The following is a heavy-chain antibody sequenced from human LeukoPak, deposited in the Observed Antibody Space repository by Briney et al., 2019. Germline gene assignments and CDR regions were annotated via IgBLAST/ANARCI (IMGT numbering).Heavy chain of an antibody. Sequence: GRSLRLSCAASGFTFSSYGMHWVRQAPGKGLEWVAVISYDGSNKYYADSVKGRFTISRDNSKNTLYLQMNSLRAEDTAVCYCAKGYDSSGYYNIDYWGQGTLVTVSS. CDR1: GFTFSSYG. V-gene: IGHV3-30*18. J-gene: IGHJ4*02. D-gene: IGHD3-22*01. CDR2: ISYDGSNK. CDR3: AKGYDSSGYYNIDY.